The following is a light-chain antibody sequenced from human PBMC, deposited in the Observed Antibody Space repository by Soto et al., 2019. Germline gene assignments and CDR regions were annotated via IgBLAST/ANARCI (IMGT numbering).Light chain of an antibody. J-gene: IGKJ3*01. CDR1: QSISSY. CDR3: QQSYSTPPL. Sequence: DIQMTQSPSSLSAFVGDRVTITCRASQSISSYLNWYLQKPGKAPKLLIYAASSLQSGVPSRFSGRGSGTDFTLTISSLQPEDFATYYCQQSYSTPPLFGPGTKVDIK. CDR2: AAS. V-gene: IGKV1-39*01.